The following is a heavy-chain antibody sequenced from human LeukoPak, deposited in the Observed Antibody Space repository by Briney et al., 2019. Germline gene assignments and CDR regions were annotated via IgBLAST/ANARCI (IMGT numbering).Heavy chain of an antibody. J-gene: IGHJ4*02. CDR2: IYSGGST. CDR3: AKDIERQQLALFDY. D-gene: IGHD6-13*01. CDR1: GFTVSSNY. Sequence: GGSLRLSCAASGFTVSSNYMGWVRQAPGKGLEWVSVIYSGGSTYYADSVKGRFTISRDNSKNTLYLQMNRLRAEDTAVYYCAKDIERQQLALFDYWGQGTLVTVSS. V-gene: IGHV3-53*01.